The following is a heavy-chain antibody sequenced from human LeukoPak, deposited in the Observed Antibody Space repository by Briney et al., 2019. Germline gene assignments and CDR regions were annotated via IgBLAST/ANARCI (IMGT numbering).Heavy chain of an antibody. CDR2: INHSGGT. CDR3: ARGPRLWFGELSKYYFDY. V-gene: IGHV4-34*01. Sequence: SDTLSLTCAVYGGPFSGYYWVWIPQPPAKGLEWIGEINHSGGTNYNPSLKSRVTISVDTSKNQFSLKLSSVTAADTAVYYCARGPRLWFGELSKYYFDYWGQGTLVTVSS. CDR1: GGPFSGYY. J-gene: IGHJ4*02. D-gene: IGHD3-10*01.